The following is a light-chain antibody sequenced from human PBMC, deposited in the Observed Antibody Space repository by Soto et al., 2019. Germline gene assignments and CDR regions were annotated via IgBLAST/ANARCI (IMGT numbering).Light chain of an antibody. CDR3: ASYTGSINYV. V-gene: IGLV2-14*03. CDR1: SGDVGFYDF. Sequence: QSVLTQPASMSGSPGQSITISCTGTSGDVGFYDFVSWYQQHPGKVTRLIIYGVTKRPSGVSHRFSGSKSGNTASLTISGLQVEDEADYSCASYTGSINYVFGGGTKLTVL. J-gene: IGLJ3*02. CDR2: GVT.